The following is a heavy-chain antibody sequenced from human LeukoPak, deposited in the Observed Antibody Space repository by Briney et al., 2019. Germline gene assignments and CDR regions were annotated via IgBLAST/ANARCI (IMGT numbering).Heavy chain of an antibody. CDR3: ARKATIDY. Sequence: GGSLRLSCAASGFTFSSYAMSWVRQAPGKGLEWVSAIGGSGGGTYYADSVKGRFTTSRDNAKNSLFLQMNSLRAEDTAVYYCARKATIDYWGQGTLVTVSS. CDR2: IGGSGGGT. D-gene: IGHD1-26*01. V-gene: IGHV3-23*01. J-gene: IGHJ4*02. CDR1: GFTFSSYA.